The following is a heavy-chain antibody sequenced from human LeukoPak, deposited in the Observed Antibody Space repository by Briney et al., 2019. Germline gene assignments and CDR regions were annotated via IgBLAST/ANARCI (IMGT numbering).Heavy chain of an antibody. V-gene: IGHV4-34*01. J-gene: IGHJ4*02. CDR1: GGSFSGYY. CDR3: ARGGLGYYGSGSYYNL. CDR2: INHSGST. D-gene: IGHD3-10*01. Sequence: PSETLSLTCAVSGGSFSGYYWSWIRQPPGKGLEWIGEINHSGSTNYNPSLKSRVTISVDTSKNQFSLKLSSVTAADTAVYYCARGGLGYYGSGSYYNLWGQGTLVTVSS.